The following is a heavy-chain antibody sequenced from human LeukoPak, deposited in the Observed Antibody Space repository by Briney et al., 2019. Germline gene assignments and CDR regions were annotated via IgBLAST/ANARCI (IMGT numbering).Heavy chain of an antibody. D-gene: IGHD5-12*01. J-gene: IGHJ3*02. V-gene: IGHV4-59*08. CDR1: GGSISSYY. Sequence: PSETLSLTCTVSGGSISSYYWSWIRQPPGKGLEWIGYIYYSGSTYSNSSLKSRLTISVDTSKNQFSLRLTSVTATDTAVYYCARAGVAAMSDTFDIWGQGTMVTVSS. CDR3: ARAGVAAMSDTFDI. CDR2: IYYSGST.